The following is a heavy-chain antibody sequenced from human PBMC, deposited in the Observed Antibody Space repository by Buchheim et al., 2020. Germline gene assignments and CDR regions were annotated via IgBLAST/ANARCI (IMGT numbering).Heavy chain of an antibody. D-gene: IGHD3-16*02. CDR2: IYYSGST. J-gene: IGHJ5*02. CDR1: GGSISSGGYS. Sequence: QVQLQESGPGLVKPSQTLSLTCAVSGGSISSGGYSWSWIRQPPGKGLEWIGYIYYSGSTYYNPSLKSRVTISVDTSTNKSSLKLSSVTAADTAVYYCARGDYVWGSYRYTGWFDPWGQGTL. V-gene: IGHV4-30-4*07. CDR3: ARGDYVWGSYRYTGWFDP.